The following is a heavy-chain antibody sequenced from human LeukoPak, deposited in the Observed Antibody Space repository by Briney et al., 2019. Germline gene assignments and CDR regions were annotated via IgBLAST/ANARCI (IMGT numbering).Heavy chain of an antibody. Sequence: KPGGSLRLSCAASGFTFSSYSMNWVRQAPGKGLEWVSSISSSSSYIYCADSVKGRFTISRDNAKNSLYLQMNSLRAEDTAVYYCARDRDVYSSSSLDYWGQGTLVTVSS. CDR2: ISSSSSYI. V-gene: IGHV3-21*01. J-gene: IGHJ4*02. D-gene: IGHD6-6*01. CDR3: ARDRDVYSSSSLDY. CDR1: GFTFSSYS.